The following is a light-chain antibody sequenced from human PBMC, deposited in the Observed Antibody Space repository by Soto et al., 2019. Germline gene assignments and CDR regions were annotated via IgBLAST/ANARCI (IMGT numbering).Light chain of an antibody. CDR3: QQYNNWPPT. Sequence: ETVMTQSPATLSVSPGQRATLSCRASLSVSSNLAWYQQKPGQAPRLLIYGASTRASGFPARFSGDGSETEFTLTISSLQSEDFAVYYCQQYNNWPPTFGQGTRLEIK. V-gene: IGKV3-15*01. J-gene: IGKJ5*01. CDR1: LSVSSN. CDR2: GAS.